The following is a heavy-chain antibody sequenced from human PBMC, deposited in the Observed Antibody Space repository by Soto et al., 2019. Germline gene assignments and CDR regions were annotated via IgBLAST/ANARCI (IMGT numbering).Heavy chain of an antibody. D-gene: IGHD3-3*01. J-gene: IGHJ6*03. Sequence: LRLSCAASGFTVSSNYMSWVRQAPGKGLEWVSVIYSGGSTYYADSVKGRFTISRDNSKNTLYLQMNSLRAEDTAVYYCARVLNYDFWSGYLEHYYYYMDVWGKGTTVTVSS. CDR1: GFTVSSNY. V-gene: IGHV3-66*01. CDR2: IYSGGST. CDR3: ARVLNYDFWSGYLEHYYYYMDV.